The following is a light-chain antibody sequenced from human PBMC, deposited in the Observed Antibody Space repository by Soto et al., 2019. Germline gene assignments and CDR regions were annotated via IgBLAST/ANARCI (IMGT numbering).Light chain of an antibody. CDR2: GAS. V-gene: IGKV3D-11*01. CDR3: QQRSDWPIT. CDR1: QAISSN. J-gene: IGKJ5*01. Sequence: EIVMTQSPATLSVSRGERATLSCRANQAISSNLAWYQQKPGQAPRLLIYGASTRATGIPARFSGSGSGTDFTLTISSLEPEDFAVYYCQQRSDWPITFGQGTRLEI.